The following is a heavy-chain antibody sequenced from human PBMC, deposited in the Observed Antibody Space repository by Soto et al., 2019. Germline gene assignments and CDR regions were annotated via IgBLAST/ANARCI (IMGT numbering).Heavy chain of an antibody. CDR3: ARAYEGDYFDY. D-gene: IGHD3-16*01. CDR2: INSDGSTT. J-gene: IGHJ4*02. Sequence: GGSLRLSCAASGFTFSNHWMHWVRQAPGKGLEWVSRINSDGSTTTYADSVKGRFTIFRDNSKNTLYLQLNSLRAEDTAVYYCARAYEGDYFDYWGQGTLVTVSS. V-gene: IGHV3-74*01. CDR1: GFTFSNHW.